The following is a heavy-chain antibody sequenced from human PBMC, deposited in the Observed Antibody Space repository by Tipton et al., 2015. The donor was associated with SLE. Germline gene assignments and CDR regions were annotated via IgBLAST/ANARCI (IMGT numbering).Heavy chain of an antibody. CDR1: GYTFTSYG. CDR3: ARDSPYSGSFRYYYYYGLDV. CDR2: ISAYTGNT. Sequence: QLVQSGPEVKKPGASVKVSCKASGYTFTSYGISWVRQAPGQGLEWMGWISAYTGNTNYAQKLQGRVTMTTDTSTTTAYMELRSLRSDDTAVYYCARDSPYSGSFRYYYYYGLDVWGQGTTVTVSS. J-gene: IGHJ6*02. D-gene: IGHD1-26*01. V-gene: IGHV1-18*01.